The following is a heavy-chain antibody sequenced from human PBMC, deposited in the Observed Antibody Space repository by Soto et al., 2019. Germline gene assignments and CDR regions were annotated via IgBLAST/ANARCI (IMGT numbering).Heavy chain of an antibody. V-gene: IGHV4-34*01. CDR3: ARGLVLRYCSSTSCYAGEYFQH. CDR1: GGSFSGYY. D-gene: IGHD2-2*01. Sequence: SETLSLTCAVYGGSFSGYYWSWIRQPPGKGLEWIGEINHSGSTNYNPSLKSRVTISVDTSKNQFSLKLSSVTAADTAVYYCARGLVLRYCSSTSCYAGEYFQHWGQGTLVTVSS. CDR2: INHSGST. J-gene: IGHJ1*01.